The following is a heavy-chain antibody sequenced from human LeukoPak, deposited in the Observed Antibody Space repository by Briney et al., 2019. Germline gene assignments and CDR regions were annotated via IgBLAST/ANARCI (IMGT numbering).Heavy chain of an antibody. V-gene: IGHV3-7*01. Sequence: PPGGSLRLSCAASGFTFSSYWMSWVRPAPGKGLEWVANIKQDGSEKYYVDSVKGRFTISRDNAKNSLYLQMNSLRAEDTAVYYCAELGITMIGGVWGKGTTVTISS. CDR1: GFTFSSYW. CDR3: AELGITMIGGV. J-gene: IGHJ6*04. CDR2: IKQDGSEK. D-gene: IGHD3-10*02.